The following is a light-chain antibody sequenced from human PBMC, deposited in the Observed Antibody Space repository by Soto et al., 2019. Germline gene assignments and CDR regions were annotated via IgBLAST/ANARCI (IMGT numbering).Light chain of an antibody. V-gene: IGKV3-11*01. CDR3: QQRSNWPWTT. Sequence: EIVLTQSPATLSLSPGESATLSCRASESVSIYISWYQQKPAQAPRLLISDASNRATGIPTRFSGSGSGTDFSLTISSLESEDFAVYYCQQRSNWPWTTFGQGTRVELK. CDR2: DAS. J-gene: IGKJ1*01. CDR1: ESVSIY.